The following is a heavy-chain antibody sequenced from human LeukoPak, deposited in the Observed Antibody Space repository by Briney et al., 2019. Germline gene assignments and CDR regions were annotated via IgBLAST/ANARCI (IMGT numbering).Heavy chain of an antibody. D-gene: IGHD3-22*01. Sequence: GGSLRLSCAASGFTFSSYWMHWVRQAPGKGLVWVSRINSDGSSTSYADSVKGRFTISRDNAKNTLYLQMNSLRAEDTAVYYCATDASGYYSRSDAFDIWGQGAMDTVSS. CDR2: INSDGSST. J-gene: IGHJ3*02. V-gene: IGHV3-74*01. CDR1: GFTFSSYW. CDR3: ATDASGYYSRSDAFDI.